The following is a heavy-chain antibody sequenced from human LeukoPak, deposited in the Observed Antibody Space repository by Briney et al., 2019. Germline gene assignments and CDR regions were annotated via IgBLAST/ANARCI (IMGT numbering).Heavy chain of an antibody. V-gene: IGHV4-30-4*08. J-gene: IGHJ6*03. CDR3: ARGGGYYDILTGYSPYYYYYMDV. Sequence: SETLSLTCTVSGGSISSGDYYWSWIRQPPGKGLEWIGYIYDSGSTYYNPSLKSRVTISVDTSKNQFSLKLSSVTAADTAVYYCARGGGYYDILTGYSPYYYYYMDVWGKGTTVTVSS. D-gene: IGHD3-9*01. CDR1: GGSISSGDYY. CDR2: IYDSGST.